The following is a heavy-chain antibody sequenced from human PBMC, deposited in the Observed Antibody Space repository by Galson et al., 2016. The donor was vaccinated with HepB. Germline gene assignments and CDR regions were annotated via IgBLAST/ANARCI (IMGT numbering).Heavy chain of an antibody. CDR3: GKDWGSLWESSGKGMDV. J-gene: IGHJ6*02. V-gene: IGHV3-43*01. D-gene: IGHD3-10*01. CDR1: GFTFDDYT. Sequence: SLRLSCAASGFTFDDYTMHWVRQVPGKGLEWVALISWDGRSPDYADSVRGRFIISRDNRKNILYLQMNSLTTEDTALYYCGKDWGSLWESSGKGMDVWGQGTTVIVSS. CDR2: ISWDGRSP.